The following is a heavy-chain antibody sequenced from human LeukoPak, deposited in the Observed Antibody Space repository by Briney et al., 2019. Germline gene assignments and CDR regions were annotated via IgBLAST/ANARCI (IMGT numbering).Heavy chain of an antibody. CDR1: GFTFSSYA. CDR2: ISGSGGSR. D-gene: IGHD2-2*01. Sequence: GGSLRLSCAASGFTFSSYAMSWVRQAQGKGREWVSAISGSGGSRYYADSGKGRFTISRDNSKNTLYLQMNSLRAEDTAVYYCAKQYQLLLHWFDPWGQGTLVTVSS. V-gene: IGHV3-23*01. J-gene: IGHJ5*02. CDR3: AKQYQLLLHWFDP.